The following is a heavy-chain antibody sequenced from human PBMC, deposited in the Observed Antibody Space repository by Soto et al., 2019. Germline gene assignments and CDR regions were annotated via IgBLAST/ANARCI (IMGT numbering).Heavy chain of an antibody. Sequence: QVQLVQSGAEVKKPGSSVKVSCRASGGTFSSYAISWVRQAPGQGLEWMGGIIPIFGTANYAQKFQGRVTITADESTSTAYMELSSLRSEDTAVYYCARGVGYTMVRGYYFDYWGQGTLVTVSS. D-gene: IGHD3-10*01. V-gene: IGHV1-69*01. J-gene: IGHJ4*02. CDR3: ARGVGYTMVRGYYFDY. CDR2: IIPIFGTA. CDR1: GGTFSSYA.